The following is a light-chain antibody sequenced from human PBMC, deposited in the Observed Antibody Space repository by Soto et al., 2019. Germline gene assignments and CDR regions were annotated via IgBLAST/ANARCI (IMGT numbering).Light chain of an antibody. CDR3: QQYNTNSWS. V-gene: IGKV1-5*03. J-gene: IGKJ1*01. Sequence: DIKMTQSPSTLSASVGDRVTITCRASQSISSWLAWYQHKPGKAPKLLIYKASTLEGGVTSRFNGSGSGTELTLRFSGLQTDYVESYYCQQYNTNSWSFGQFTNVDIK. CDR1: QSISSW. CDR2: KAS.